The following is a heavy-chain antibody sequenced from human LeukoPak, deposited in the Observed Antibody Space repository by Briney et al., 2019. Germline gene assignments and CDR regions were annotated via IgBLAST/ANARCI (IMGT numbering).Heavy chain of an antibody. CDR2: IYSDNT. D-gene: IGHD5-24*01. CDR3: ARGGGDGYGTLGY. J-gene: IGHJ4*02. V-gene: IGHV3-53*01. CDR1: GFTVSSNS. Sequence: GGSLRLSCTVSGFTVSSNSMSWVRQAPGKGLEWVSFIYSDNTHYSDSVKGRFTISRDNSKNTLYLQMNSLRAEDTAVYYCARGGGDGYGTLGYWGQGTLVTVSS.